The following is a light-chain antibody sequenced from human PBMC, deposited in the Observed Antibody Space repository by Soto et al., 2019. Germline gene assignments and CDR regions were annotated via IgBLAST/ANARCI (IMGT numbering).Light chain of an antibody. CDR2: DAS. J-gene: IGKJ5*01. CDR3: QQYENLPT. V-gene: IGKV1-33*01. Sequence: DIQMAQPPSSLSASVGDRVTITCQASQNINNYLNWYQQKPGRAPKLLIYDASNLEAGVPSRFRGSGSGTDFTFTISRLQPEDIATYSCQQYENLPTFGQGTRLE. CDR1: QNINNY.